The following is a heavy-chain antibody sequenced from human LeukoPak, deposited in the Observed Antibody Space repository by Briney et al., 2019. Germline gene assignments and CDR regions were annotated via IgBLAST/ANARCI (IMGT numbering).Heavy chain of an antibody. CDR1: DFTVSSNY. V-gene: IGHV3-53*01. Sequence: PGGSLRLSCAASDFTVSSNYMSWVRQAPGKGLEWVSIIYSSGNTYYADSVKGRFTISRDNSKNTLYLQMNSLRAEDTAVYYCATMTTVIMGGYYYGMDVWGQGTTVTVSS. CDR2: IYSSGNT. J-gene: IGHJ6*02. D-gene: IGHD4-17*01. CDR3: ATMTTVIMGGYYYGMDV.